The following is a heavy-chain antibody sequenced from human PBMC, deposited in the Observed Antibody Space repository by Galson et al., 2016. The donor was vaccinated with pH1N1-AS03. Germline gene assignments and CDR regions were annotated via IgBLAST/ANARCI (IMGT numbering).Heavy chain of an antibody. Sequence: ETLSLPCDVSGGSVSSNTWWSWIRQPPGKGLEWIGEINHSGGTNYNPSLKSRVAISEDPSKKQFSVKLTSVTAADTAVFYWVVDWGPSGFALWGQGTLVTVSS. CDR1: GGSVSSNTW. V-gene: IGHV4-4*02. CDR3: VVDWGPSGFAL. CDR2: INHSGGT. D-gene: IGHD3-9*01. J-gene: IGHJ5*02.